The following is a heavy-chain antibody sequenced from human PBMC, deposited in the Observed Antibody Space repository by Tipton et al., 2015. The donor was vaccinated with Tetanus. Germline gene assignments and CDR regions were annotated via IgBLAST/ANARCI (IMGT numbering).Heavy chain of an antibody. CDR3: ARDRGDYIYYGMDV. D-gene: IGHD3-22*01. CDR1: GYTFTGYY. Sequence: QVQLVQSGAEMKKPGASVKVSCKASGYTFTGYYIYWVRQAPGQGLEWMEWIDPNSGATVYAQKFQGRVPMTRDTSISTAYMELRSLRSDDTAVYYCARDRGDYIYYGMDVWGPGTTVTVS. CDR2: IDPNSGAT. V-gene: IGHV1-2*02. J-gene: IGHJ6*02.